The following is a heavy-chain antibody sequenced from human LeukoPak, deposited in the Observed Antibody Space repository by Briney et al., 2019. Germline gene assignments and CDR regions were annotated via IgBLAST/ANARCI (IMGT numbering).Heavy chain of an antibody. J-gene: IGHJ5*02. CDR1: GYTVIGHY. Sequence: ASVKVSCKASGYTVIGHYIHWVRQAPGQGLEWMGWINPNNGGTKYAPKFQGRVTMTRDTSISTAYMELSSLRSDDTAVYYCARVAGLCSAGSCGNWFDPWGQGTLVTVSS. V-gene: IGHV1-2*02. CDR3: ARVAGLCSAGSCGNWFDP. D-gene: IGHD3-10*01. CDR2: INPNNGGT.